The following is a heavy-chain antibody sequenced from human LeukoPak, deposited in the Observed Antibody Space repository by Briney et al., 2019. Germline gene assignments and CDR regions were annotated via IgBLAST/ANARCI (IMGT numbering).Heavy chain of an antibody. V-gene: IGHV3-43*02. J-gene: IGHJ4*02. CDR1: GFTFDDYA. Sequence: PGGSLRLSCAASGFTFDDYAMHWVRQAPGKGLEWVSLIIGDATTTYYADSVKGRFTISRDNSKNSLFLQMNYLRNADTALYYCARAEGASYYYDHSGYSAFDYWGRGTLVTVSS. D-gene: IGHD3-22*01. CDR2: IIGDATTT. CDR3: ARAEGASYYYDHSGYSAFDY.